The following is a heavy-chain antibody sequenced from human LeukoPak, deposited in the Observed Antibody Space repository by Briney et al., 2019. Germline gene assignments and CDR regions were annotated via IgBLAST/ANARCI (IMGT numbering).Heavy chain of an antibody. CDR1: GFTFSSYA. V-gene: IGHV3-64*01. CDR3: ARDGAGRMAAAGDY. J-gene: IGHJ4*02. Sequence: GGSLRLSCAASGFTFSSYAMHWVRQAPGKGLEYVSAISSNGGSTYYANSVKGRFTISRDNSKNTLYLQMGSLRAEDMAVYYCARDGAGRMAAAGDYWGQGTLVTVSS. D-gene: IGHD6-13*01. CDR2: ISSNGGST.